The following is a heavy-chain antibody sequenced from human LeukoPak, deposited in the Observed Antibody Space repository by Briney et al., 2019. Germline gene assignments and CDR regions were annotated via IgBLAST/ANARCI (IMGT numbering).Heavy chain of an antibody. CDR2: IYHSGTT. Sequence: SETLSLTCAVSGYSISSGYYWDWIRQPPGKGLEWIGTIYHSGTTYYNPSLKSRVTISVDTSKNQFSLKLSSVTAADTAVYYCARIYSSSWYLNYWGQGTLVTVSS. D-gene: IGHD6-13*01. J-gene: IGHJ4*02. CDR1: GYSISSGYY. V-gene: IGHV4-38-2*01. CDR3: ARIYSSSWYLNY.